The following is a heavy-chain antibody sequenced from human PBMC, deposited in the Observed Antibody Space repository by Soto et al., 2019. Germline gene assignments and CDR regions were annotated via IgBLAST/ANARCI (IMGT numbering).Heavy chain of an antibody. V-gene: IGHV3-30*18. J-gene: IGHJ4*02. D-gene: IGHD5-18*01. CDR2: ISYDGSNK. CDR1: GFNFVSFG. Sequence: GVFLRHWYGAVGFNFVSFGVHRIIKATGKGLEWVAVISYDGSNKYYADSVKRRFTISRDNSKNTLYLQMNSLRAEDTAVYYCAKDRTRIQLWLQYYFDYWGQGTLVTVSS. CDR3: AKDRTRIQLWLQYYFDY.